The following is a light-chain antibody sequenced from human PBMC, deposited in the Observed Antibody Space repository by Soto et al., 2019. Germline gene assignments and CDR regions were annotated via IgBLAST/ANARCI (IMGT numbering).Light chain of an antibody. CDR2: AAS. Sequence: EIVMTQFPATLSVSPEERATLSCRASQSVRGNLAWYQQKPGQAPRLLIFAASTRATVIPARFRGSGSGTEFTLTISDLQSEDFAVYYCQQYSNWPRTFGQGTKVDIK. J-gene: IGKJ1*01. CDR3: QQYSNWPRT. V-gene: IGKV3-15*01. CDR1: QSVRGN.